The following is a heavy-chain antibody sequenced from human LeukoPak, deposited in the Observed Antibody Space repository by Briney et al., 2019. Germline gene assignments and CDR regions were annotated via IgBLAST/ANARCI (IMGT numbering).Heavy chain of an antibody. V-gene: IGHV3-23*01. CDR3: ARDVAVATLPEWFDP. J-gene: IGHJ5*02. CDR2: ISGSGGST. CDR1: GFTFSSYA. D-gene: IGHD6-19*01. Sequence: GGSLRLSCAASGFTFSSYAMSWVRQAPGKGLEWVSAISGSGGSTYYADSVKGRFTISRDNSKNTLYLQMNSLRAEDTAVYYCARDVAVATLPEWFDPWGQGTLVTVSS.